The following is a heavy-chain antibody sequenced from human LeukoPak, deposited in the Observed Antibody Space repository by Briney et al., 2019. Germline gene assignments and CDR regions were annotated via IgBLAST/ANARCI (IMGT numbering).Heavy chain of an antibody. Sequence: SETLSLTCAVYGGSFSGYYWSWIRQPPGKGLEWIGEINHSGSTNYNPSLKSRVTISVDTSKNQFSLKLSSVTAADTAVYYCASTPHHCSGGSCYYYYMDVWGKGTTVTVSS. CDR1: GGSFSGYY. J-gene: IGHJ6*03. D-gene: IGHD2-15*01. CDR3: ASTPHHCSGGSCYYYYMDV. V-gene: IGHV4-34*01. CDR2: INHSGST.